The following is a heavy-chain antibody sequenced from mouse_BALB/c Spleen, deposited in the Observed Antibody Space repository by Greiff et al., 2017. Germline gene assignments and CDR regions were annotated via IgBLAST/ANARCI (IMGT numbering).Heavy chain of an antibody. J-gene: IGHJ3*01. V-gene: IGHV14-3*02. Sequence: VHVKQSGAELVKPGASVTLSCTATGFNIKDTYMHWVKQRPEQGLEWIGRIDPANGNTKYDPKFQGKATITADTSSNTAYLQLSSLTSEDTAVYYCARPIYYDYDAWFAYWGQGTLVTVSA. CDR1: GFNIKDTY. D-gene: IGHD2-4*01. CDR2: IDPANGNT. CDR3: ARPIYYDYDAWFAY.